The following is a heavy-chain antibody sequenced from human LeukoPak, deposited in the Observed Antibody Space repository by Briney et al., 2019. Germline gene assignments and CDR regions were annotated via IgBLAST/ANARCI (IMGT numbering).Heavy chain of an antibody. CDR1: SGSISSGDYY. CDR2: IYYSGST. V-gene: IGHV4-30-4*08. CDR3: ARTKYTSGWYVVRSGDPFDY. D-gene: IGHD6-19*01. J-gene: IGHJ4*02. Sequence: SQTLSLTCTVSSGSISSGDYYWTWIRQPPGKGLEWIGYIYYSGSTYYNPSLKSRVTISVDTSKNQFSLKLSSLTAADTAVYYCARTKYTSGWYVVRSGDPFDYWGQGTLVTVSS.